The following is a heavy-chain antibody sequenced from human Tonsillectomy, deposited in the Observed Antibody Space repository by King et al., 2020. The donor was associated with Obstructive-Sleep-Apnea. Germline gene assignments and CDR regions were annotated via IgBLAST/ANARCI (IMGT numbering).Heavy chain of an antibody. D-gene: IGHD5-24*01. Sequence: QLQESGPGLVKPSETLSLTCTVSGGSISSYYWSWNRQPPGKGLEWLGYIYYSGSTNYNPSLKSRVTISVEPSKNQFSLKLSSVTAADTAVYYGARVGLQSRAFDYWGQGTLVTVSS. CDR3: ARVGLQSRAFDY. V-gene: IGHV4-59*01. CDR1: GGSISSYY. J-gene: IGHJ4*02. CDR2: IYYSGST.